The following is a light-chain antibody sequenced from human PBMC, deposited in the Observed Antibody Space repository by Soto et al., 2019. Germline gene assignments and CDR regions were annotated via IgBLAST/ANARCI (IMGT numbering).Light chain of an antibody. CDR1: QSISSW. J-gene: IGKJ4*01. V-gene: IGKV1-5*01. Sequence: DIQMTQSPSTLSASVGDRVTITCRASQSISSWLAWYQQKPGKAPKLLIYDASSLESGVPSRFSGSGSGTEFTLTISSLQPDDFANYYCQQYNSYPAFGGGTKVDI. CDR3: QQYNSYPA. CDR2: DAS.